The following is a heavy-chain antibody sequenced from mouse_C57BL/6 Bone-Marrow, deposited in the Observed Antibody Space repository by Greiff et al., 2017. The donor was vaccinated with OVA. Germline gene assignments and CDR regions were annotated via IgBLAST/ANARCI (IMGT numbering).Heavy chain of an antibody. CDR2: ISSGGSYT. CDR3: ARQGLPWFAY. V-gene: IGHV5-6*01. Sequence: VQLQQSGGDLVKPGGSLKLSCAASGFTFSSYGMSWVRQTPDKRLEWVATISSGGSYTYYPDSVKGRFTISRDNAKNTLYLQMSSLKSEDTAMYYCARQGLPWFAYWGQGTLVTVSA. CDR1: GFTFSSYG. J-gene: IGHJ3*01. D-gene: IGHD2-4*01.